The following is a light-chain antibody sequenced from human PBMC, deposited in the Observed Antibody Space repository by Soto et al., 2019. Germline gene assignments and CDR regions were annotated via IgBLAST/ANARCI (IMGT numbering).Light chain of an antibody. CDR3: QQLKSYPLT. V-gene: IGKV1-9*01. CDR1: QGIGSD. Sequence: DIQLTQSPCFLSASIGDRVTITCRASQGIGSDLAWYQQKPGKVPKLLIYGAFTLQSGVPSRFSGSGSGAEFTLTISSLQPEDFATYYCQQLKSYPLTFGGGTKVEI. CDR2: GAF. J-gene: IGKJ4*01.